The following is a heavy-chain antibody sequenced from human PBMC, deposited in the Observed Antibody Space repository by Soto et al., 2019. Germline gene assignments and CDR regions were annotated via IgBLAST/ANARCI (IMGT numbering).Heavy chain of an antibody. D-gene: IGHD3-9*01. Sequence: EVQLLESGGGLVQPGGSLRLSCAASGFTFSSYAMSWVRQAPGKGLEWVSAISGSGGSTYYADSVKGRFTISRDNSKNTLYLKMNSLRAEDTAVYYCAIEVFGLGIFWPFDYWGQGTLVTVSS. CDR1: GFTFSSYA. CDR3: AIEVFGLGIFWPFDY. V-gene: IGHV3-23*01. CDR2: ISGSGGST. J-gene: IGHJ4*02.